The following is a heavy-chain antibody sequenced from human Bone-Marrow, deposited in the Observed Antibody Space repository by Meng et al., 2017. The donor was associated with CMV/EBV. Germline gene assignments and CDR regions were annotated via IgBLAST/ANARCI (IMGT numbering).Heavy chain of an antibody. D-gene: IGHD2-2*01. CDR2: ISWNSGSI. J-gene: IGHJ6*02. V-gene: IGHV3-9*01. CDR3: AKEVVPAAINDYYYGMDV. Sequence: GGSLRLSCAASGFTFTNYWMSWVRQAPGKGLEWVSGISWNSGSIGYADSVKGRFTISRDNAKNSLYLLMNSLRTEDTALYYCAKEVVPAAINDYYYGMDVWGQGTTVTVSS. CDR1: GFTFTNYW.